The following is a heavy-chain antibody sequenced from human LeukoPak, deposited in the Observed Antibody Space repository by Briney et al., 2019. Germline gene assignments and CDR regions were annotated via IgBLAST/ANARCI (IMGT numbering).Heavy chain of an antibody. CDR1: GYTFTSYY. CDR3: ARDRGGDYGRGRYYYYYYMDV. Sequence: ASVKLSCKASGYTFTSYYMHWVRQATGQGLEWMGIINPSGGSTSYAQKFQGRVTMTRDTSTSTVYMELSSLRSEDTAVYYCARDRGGDYGRGRYYYYYYMDVWGKGTTVTVSS. J-gene: IGHJ6*03. D-gene: IGHD4-17*01. V-gene: IGHV1-46*01. CDR2: INPSGGST.